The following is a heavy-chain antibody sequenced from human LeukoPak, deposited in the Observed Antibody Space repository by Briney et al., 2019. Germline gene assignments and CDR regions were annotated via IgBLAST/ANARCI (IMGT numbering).Heavy chain of an antibody. CDR2: ISSSGSTI. CDR1: GFTFSSYE. D-gene: IGHD4-17*01. J-gene: IGHJ4*02. Sequence: GGSLRLSCAASGFTFSSYEMNWVREAPGKGLEWVSYISSSGSTIYYADSVKGRFTISRDNAKNSLYLQMNSLRAEDTAVYYCARDDYGDYLRRFDYWGQGTLLTVSS. V-gene: IGHV3-48*03. CDR3: ARDDYGDYLRRFDY.